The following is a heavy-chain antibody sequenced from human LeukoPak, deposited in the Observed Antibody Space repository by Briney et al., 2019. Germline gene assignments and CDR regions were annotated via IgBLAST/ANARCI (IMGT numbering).Heavy chain of an antibody. CDR1: GGSFSRYA. CDR3: ARGSGETGGYYYVY. CDR2: IIPMFGTA. Sequence: ASVKVSCKASGGSFSRYAISWVRQAPGQGLEWMGGIIPMFGTANYAQKFQGRVTITADGSTRTAYMELRTLRSEDTAIYYCARGSGETGGYYYVYWGRGTPVTVSS. D-gene: IGHD3-22*01. V-gene: IGHV1-69*13. J-gene: IGHJ4*02.